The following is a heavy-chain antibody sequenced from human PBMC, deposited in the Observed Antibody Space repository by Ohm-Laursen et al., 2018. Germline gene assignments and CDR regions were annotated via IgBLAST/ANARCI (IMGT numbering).Heavy chain of an antibody. CDR1: GFTFSSYA. J-gene: IGHJ4*02. CDR2: ITDRGGST. CDR3: ATWYYYDSSGYYPFW. V-gene: IGHV3-23*01. D-gene: IGHD3-22*01. Sequence: SLRLSCAASGFTFSSYAMSWVRQAPGTGLEWVSAITDRGGSTYSADSVKGRFTISRDNSKNTLYLQMNSLRAEDTAVYYCATWYYYDSSGYYPFWWGQGTLVTVSS.